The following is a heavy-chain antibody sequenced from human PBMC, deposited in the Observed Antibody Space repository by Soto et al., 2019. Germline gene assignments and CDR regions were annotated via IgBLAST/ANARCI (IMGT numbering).Heavy chain of an antibody. J-gene: IGHJ6*02. CDR1: GGSISTRDSISTRSFY. Sequence: SETLSLTCTVSGGSISTRDSISTRSFYWGWMRQPPGKGLQWIASISYSDGSFYNSSLKSRLTISVDTSKNQFSLSLRSVTAADTAVYYCEKSHVYYDFWSGGDYYYYGMDVWGQGTTVTVSS. D-gene: IGHD3-3*01. V-gene: IGHV4-39*01. CDR3: EKSHVYYDFWSGGDYYYYGMDV. CDR2: ISYSDGS.